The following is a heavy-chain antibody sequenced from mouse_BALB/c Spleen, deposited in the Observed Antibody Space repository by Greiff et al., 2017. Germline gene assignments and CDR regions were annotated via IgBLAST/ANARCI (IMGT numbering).Heavy chain of an antibody. CDR3: ARLRQLGPAWFAY. V-gene: IGHV1-18*01. CDR2: INPNNGGT. D-gene: IGHD3-2*01. Sequence: EVQLQQSGPELVKPGASVKIPCKASGYTFTDYNMDWVKQSHGKSLEWIGDINPNNGGTIYNQKFKGKATLTVDKSSSTAYMELRSLTSEDTAVYYCARLRQLGPAWFAYWGQGTLVTVSA. CDR1: GYTFTDYN. J-gene: IGHJ3*01.